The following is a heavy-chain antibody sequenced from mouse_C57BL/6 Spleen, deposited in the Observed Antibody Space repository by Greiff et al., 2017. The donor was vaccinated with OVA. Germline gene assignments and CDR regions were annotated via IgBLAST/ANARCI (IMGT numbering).Heavy chain of an antibody. CDR2: IDPENGDT. V-gene: IGHV14-4*01. Sequence: VQLQQSGAELVRPGASVKLSCTASGFNITDDYMHWVKQRPEQGLEWIGWIDPENGDTEYASKFQGKATITADTSSNTAYLQLSSLTSEDTAVYYCATDYYGSSYGYFDVWGTGTTVTVSS. CDR1: GFNITDDY. CDR3: ATDYYGSSYGYFDV. J-gene: IGHJ1*03. D-gene: IGHD1-1*01.